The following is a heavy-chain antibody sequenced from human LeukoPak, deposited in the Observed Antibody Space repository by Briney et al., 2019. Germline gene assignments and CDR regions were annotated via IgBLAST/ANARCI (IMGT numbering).Heavy chain of an antibody. V-gene: IGHV3-23*01. D-gene: IGHD4-17*01. CDR1: GFTFSTYS. Sequence: GGSLRLSCTASGFTFSTYSMMWVRQIPGKGLEWVSATTAGSGSALYADSVKGRFTISRDDSKHTLFLQMNSLRAEDTAVYYCARDPNGDYIGAFDMWGPGTMVTVSS. CDR2: TTAGSGSA. CDR3: ARDPNGDYIGAFDM. J-gene: IGHJ3*02.